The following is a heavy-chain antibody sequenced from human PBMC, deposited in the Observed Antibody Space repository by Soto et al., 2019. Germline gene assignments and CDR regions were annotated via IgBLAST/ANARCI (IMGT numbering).Heavy chain of an antibody. CDR1: GYTFSTYA. Sequence: QVQLVQSGGEVKKPGASVKVSCKSSGYTFSTYAISWVRQVPGQGLEWMGWINPDNGKTNYAQRFQGRVTMTTDTSTKTVYMELKSLRSDDTAMYFCARDGSSGYYDDYYYGMDVWGQGTTVTVSS. V-gene: IGHV1-18*01. J-gene: IGHJ6*02. CDR2: INPDNGKT. CDR3: ARDGSSGYYDDYYYGMDV. D-gene: IGHD3-22*01.